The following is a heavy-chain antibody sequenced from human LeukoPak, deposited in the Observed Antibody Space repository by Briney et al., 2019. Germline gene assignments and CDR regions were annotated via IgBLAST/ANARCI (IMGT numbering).Heavy chain of an antibody. CDR3: TRGGYGGNYYGIDY. V-gene: IGHV3-73*01. D-gene: IGHD1-26*01. CDR2: IRTKPKSYAT. J-gene: IGHJ4*02. CDR1: GFTFSGST. Sequence: GGSLRLSCAASGFTFSGSTMHWVRQGSGKGLEWVGRIRTKPKSYATEYAASVKGRFTISRDDSKNAAYLQMNSLKTEDTAVYYCTRGGYGGNYYGIDYWGQGTLVTVSS.